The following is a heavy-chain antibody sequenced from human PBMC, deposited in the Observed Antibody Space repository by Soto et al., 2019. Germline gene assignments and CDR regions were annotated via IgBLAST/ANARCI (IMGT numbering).Heavy chain of an antibody. CDR1: GGSISSYY. CDR3: ARDKGRYDSGMDV. D-gene: IGHD3-9*01. Sequence: SETLSLTCTVSGGSISSYYWSWIRQPPGKGLEWVGYSFYSGSTKYNPSLKSRATISVDTSKTHFSLNLTSVTAADTAVYYCARDKGRYDSGMDVWGQGTTVTVSS. J-gene: IGHJ6*02. CDR2: SFYSGST. V-gene: IGHV4-59*01.